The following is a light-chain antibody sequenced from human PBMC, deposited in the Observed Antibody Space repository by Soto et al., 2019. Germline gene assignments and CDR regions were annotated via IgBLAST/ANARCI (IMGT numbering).Light chain of an antibody. CDR1: QSVSSH. Sequence: EIVMTQSPATLSVSPGERATLSFRSSQSVSSHLACFQQRPGQAPRLLIYDASNRATGIPARFSGRGSGTDFTLTISSLEPEDFAVYYCQQRSSAITFGQGTRLEIK. CDR3: QQRSSAIT. V-gene: IGKV3-11*01. J-gene: IGKJ5*01. CDR2: DAS.